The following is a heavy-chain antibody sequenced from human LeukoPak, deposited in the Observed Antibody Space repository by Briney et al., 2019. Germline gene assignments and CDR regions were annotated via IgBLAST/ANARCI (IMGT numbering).Heavy chain of an antibody. CDR1: GGSFSGYH. CDR3: ARKLGILPFDY. V-gene: IGHV4-34*01. D-gene: IGHD1-26*01. CDR2: INHSGST. Sequence: PSETLSLTCAVYGGSFSGYHWSWIRQPPGKGLEWIGEINHSGSTNYNPSLKSRVTISVDTSKNQFSLKLSSVTAADTAVYYCARKLGILPFDYWGQGTLVTVSS. J-gene: IGHJ4*02.